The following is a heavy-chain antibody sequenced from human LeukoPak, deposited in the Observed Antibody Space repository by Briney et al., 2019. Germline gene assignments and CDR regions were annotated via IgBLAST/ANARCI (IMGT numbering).Heavy chain of an antibody. J-gene: IGHJ5*02. D-gene: IGHD3-10*01. CDR1: GYTFTSYA. Sequence: ASVKVSCKASGYTFTSYAMNWVRQAPGQGLEWMGWINTNTGNPTYAQGFTGRFVFSLDTSVSTAYLQISSLKAEDTAVYYCASLMVRGVIRWFDPWXXGTXVXVSS. V-gene: IGHV7-4-1*02. CDR2: INTNTGNP. CDR3: ASLMVRGVIRWFDP.